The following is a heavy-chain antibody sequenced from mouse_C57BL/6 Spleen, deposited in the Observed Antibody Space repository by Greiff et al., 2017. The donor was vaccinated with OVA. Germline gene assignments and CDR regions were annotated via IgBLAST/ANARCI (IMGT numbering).Heavy chain of an antibody. J-gene: IGHJ4*01. Sequence: VQLQQSGPELVKPGASVKMSCKASGYTFTDYNMHWVKQSHGKSLEWIGYINPNNGGTSYNQKFKGKATVTVNKSSSTAYMELRSLTSEDSAVYYCARLGLLTVFMDYWGQGTSVTVSS. CDR3: ARLGLLTVFMDY. V-gene: IGHV1-22*01. CDR1: GYTFTDYN. CDR2: INPNNGGT. D-gene: IGHD4-1*01.